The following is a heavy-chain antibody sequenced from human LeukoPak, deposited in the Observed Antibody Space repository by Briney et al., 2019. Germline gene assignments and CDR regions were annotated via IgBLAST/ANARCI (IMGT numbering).Heavy chain of an antibody. V-gene: IGHV3-64D*09. CDR2: ISSNGGST. J-gene: IGHJ4*02. CDR1: GFTFSSYA. D-gene: IGHD3-3*01. CDR3: VKDTYYDSWSFDY. Sequence: RAGGSLRLSCSASGFTFSSYAMHWVRQAPGKGLEYLSGISSNGGSTYYADSVKGRFTISRDNSKNTLYLQMSSLRAEDTAVYYCVKDTYYDSWSFDYWGPGTLVTVSS.